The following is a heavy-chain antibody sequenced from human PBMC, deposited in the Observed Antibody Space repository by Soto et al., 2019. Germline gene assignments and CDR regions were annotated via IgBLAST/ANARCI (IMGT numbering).Heavy chain of an antibody. J-gene: IGHJ4*02. Sequence: QVELKQSGPGLVRPSGTLSLTCRVSGTSISSTYWWTWVRQSPGKGLEWIGEIYHNGITKYNPSLKRRVSLSVDKSTNQFSLKLTSVTAADTAVYYCATVPPRIVVVLAEFPTWGQGTLVTVSS. CDR2: IYHNGIT. V-gene: IGHV4-4*02. CDR1: GTSISSTYW. D-gene: IGHD2-21*01. CDR3: ATVPPRIVVVLAEFPT.